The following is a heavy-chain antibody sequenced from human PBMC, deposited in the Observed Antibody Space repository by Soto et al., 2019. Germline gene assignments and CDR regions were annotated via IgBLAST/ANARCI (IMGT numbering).Heavy chain of an antibody. V-gene: IGHV3-7*03. CDR2: IKQDGSEK. J-gene: IGHJ4*02. CDR1: GFTFSSYW. D-gene: IGHD3-3*01. Sequence: LRLSCAASGFTFSSYWMSWVRQAPGKGLEWVANIKQDGSEKYYVDSVKGRFTISRDNAKNSLYLQMNSLRAEDTAVYYCAKNGLGFLEWPFDYWGQGTLVTVSS. CDR3: AKNGLGFLEWPFDY.